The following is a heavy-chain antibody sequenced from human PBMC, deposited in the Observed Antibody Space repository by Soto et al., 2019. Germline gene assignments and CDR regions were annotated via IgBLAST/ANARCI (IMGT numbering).Heavy chain of an antibody. D-gene: IGHD6-13*01. CDR3: ARGSVGIAAAGQFYP. V-gene: IGHV1-2*04. CDR2: INPNSGGT. Sequence: QVQLVQSGAEVKKPGASVKVSCKASGYTFTGYYMHWVRQAPGQGLVWMGWINPNSGGTNYAQKSQGWVTMTRDTSISTAYRELSRMRSDDTAVYYCARGSVGIAAAGQFYPWGKGTLVTVSS. J-gene: IGHJ5*02. CDR1: GYTFTGYY.